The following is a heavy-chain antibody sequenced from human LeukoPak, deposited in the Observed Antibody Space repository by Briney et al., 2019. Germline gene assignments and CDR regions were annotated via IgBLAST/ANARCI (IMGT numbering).Heavy chain of an antibody. D-gene: IGHD3-16*01. J-gene: IGHJ4*02. CDR3: ATQRGSYLWGTDFDY. Sequence: ASVKVSCKASGYTFTGYYMHWVRQAPGQGLEWMGWINPNSGDTKYSQQSQGRVTMTRDTSISTAYMELSRLRSDDTAVYYCATQRGSYLWGTDFDYWGQGTLVTVSS. V-gene: IGHV1-2*02. CDR1: GYTFTGYY. CDR2: INPNSGDT.